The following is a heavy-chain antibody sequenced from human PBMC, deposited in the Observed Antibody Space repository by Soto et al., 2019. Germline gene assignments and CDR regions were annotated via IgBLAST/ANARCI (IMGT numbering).Heavy chain of an antibody. J-gene: IGHJ4*02. CDR3: ARDHPGGPLPFDY. V-gene: IGHV3-30-3*01. Sequence: QVQLVESGGGVVQPGRSLRLSCAASGFTFSSYAMHWVRQAPGKGLEWVAVISYDGSNKYYADSVKGRFTISRDNSKNSLYLQLHSLRAQDEAVYYCARDHPGGPLPFDYWGQGTLVTVSS. CDR2: ISYDGSNK. CDR1: GFTFSSYA.